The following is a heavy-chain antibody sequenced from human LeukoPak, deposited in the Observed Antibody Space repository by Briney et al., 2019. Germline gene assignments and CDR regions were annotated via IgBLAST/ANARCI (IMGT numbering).Heavy chain of an antibody. CDR1: GFTFSTFA. D-gene: IGHD2-8*02. CDR3: ATYRQVLLPFES. V-gene: IGHV3-23*01. CDR2: IFPSGGEI. Sequence: GGSLRLSCEASGFTFSTFAMIGVRQPPGKGLEWVSSIFPSGGEIHYADSVRGRFTISRDNSKRTLSLQMNSLRAEDTAIYYCATYRQVLLPFESWGQGTLVTVSS. J-gene: IGHJ4*02.